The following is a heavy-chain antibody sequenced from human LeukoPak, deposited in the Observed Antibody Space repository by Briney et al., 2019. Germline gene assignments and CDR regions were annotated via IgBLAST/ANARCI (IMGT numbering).Heavy chain of an antibody. CDR1: GYTFTGYH. CDR2: INPNSGGT. J-gene: IGHJ6*02. D-gene: IGHD6-13*01. V-gene: IGHV1-2*02. CDR3: ARDLVSYSSSWYYYYGMDV. Sequence: GASVKVSCKASGYTFTGYHMHWVRQAPGQGLEWMGWINPNSGGTNYAQKFQGRVTMTRDTSISTAYMELSRLRSDDTAVYYCARDLVSYSSSWYYYYGMDVWGQGTTVTVSS.